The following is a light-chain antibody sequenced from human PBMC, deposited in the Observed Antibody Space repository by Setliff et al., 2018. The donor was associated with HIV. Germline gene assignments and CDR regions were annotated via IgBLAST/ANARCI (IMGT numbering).Light chain of an antibody. V-gene: IGKV1-5*03. CDR3: QQYGIYFT. J-gene: IGKJ4*02. Sequence: DVQMTQSPSTLSAFVGDRVTITCRASQSISIWLAWYQHKPGKAPKLLIHRASTLENGVPSRFSGTGSGTEFTLTISSLQPDDFATYYCQQYGIYFTFGGGTKVDIK. CDR2: RAS. CDR1: QSISIW.